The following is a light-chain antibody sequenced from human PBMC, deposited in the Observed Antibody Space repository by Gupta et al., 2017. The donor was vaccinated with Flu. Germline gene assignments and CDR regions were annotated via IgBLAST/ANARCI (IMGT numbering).Light chain of an antibody. CDR3: SSFAGNNNLV. V-gene: IGLV2-8*01. CDR2: EVS. Sequence: QSALTQPPSASGSPGQSVTISCTGTSSDVGGYNYVSWYQQYPGKAPKLMIYEVSKRPSGVPDRFSDSKSGNTASLTVSGLQPEDEADYHCSSFAGNNNLVFGGGTKLTVL. CDR1: SSDVGGYNY. J-gene: IGLJ3*02.